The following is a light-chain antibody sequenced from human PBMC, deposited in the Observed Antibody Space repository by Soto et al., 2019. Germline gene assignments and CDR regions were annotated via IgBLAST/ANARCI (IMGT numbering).Light chain of an antibody. V-gene: IGKV1-5*01. CDR3: QHYDIYGRLT. CDR2: DAS. CDR1: QSVSRW. J-gene: IGKJ3*01. Sequence: DIQITQSPSTLSASVGDRVTITCRATQSVSRWLAWYQQKPGRAPKLLIYDASTLESGVPSRFSGGGSGTQFTLTISSLQPEDFATYYCQHYDIYGRLTFGPGTTVDIK.